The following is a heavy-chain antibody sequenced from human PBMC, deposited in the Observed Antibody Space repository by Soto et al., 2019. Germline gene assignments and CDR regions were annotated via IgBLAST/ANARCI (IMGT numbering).Heavy chain of an antibody. CDR3: AAGYTTGPDAFDI. CDR1: GYNFANYW. V-gene: IGHV5-51*01. CDR2: IFPGDPDT. J-gene: IGHJ3*02. D-gene: IGHD6-13*01. Sequence: GESLKISCKGSGYNFANYWIGWVRQMPGKDLEWMGMIFPGDPDTKNSPSLQGQVTMSVDKSDSSAYLQWRSLKASDTAMYYCAAGYTTGPDAFDIWGQGTMVTVSS.